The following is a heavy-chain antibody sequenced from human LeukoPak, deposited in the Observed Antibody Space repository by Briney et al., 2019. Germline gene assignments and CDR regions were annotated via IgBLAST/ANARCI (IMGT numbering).Heavy chain of an antibody. V-gene: IGHV3-30-3*01. D-gene: IGHD3-9*01. Sequence: GGSLRLSCAASGFIFSNYWMSWVRQAPGKGLEWVAVISYDGSNKYYADSVKGRFTISRDNSKNTLYLQMNSLRAEDTAVYYCASRYDILTGYLGDWGQGTLVTVSS. CDR3: ASRYDILTGYLGD. CDR2: ISYDGSNK. J-gene: IGHJ4*02. CDR1: GFIFSNYW.